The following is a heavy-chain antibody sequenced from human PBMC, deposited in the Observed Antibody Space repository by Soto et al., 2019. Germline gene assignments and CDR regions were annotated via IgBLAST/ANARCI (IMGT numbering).Heavy chain of an antibody. D-gene: IGHD1-1*01. V-gene: IGHV3-23*01. J-gene: IGHJ4*02. CDR3: AKVGGTTGTTREAYFDY. CDR1: GCTFIGYA. Sequence: PGGSLRLSYAAAGCTFIGYAMSWIRQAPGKGLEWVSAISGSGGSTYYADSVKGRFTISRDNSKNTLYLQMNSLRAEDTAVYYCAKVGGTTGTTREAYFDYWGQGTLVTVSS. CDR2: ISGSGGST.